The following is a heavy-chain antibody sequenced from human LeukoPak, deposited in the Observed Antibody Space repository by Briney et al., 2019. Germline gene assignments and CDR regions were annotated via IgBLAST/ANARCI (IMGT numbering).Heavy chain of an antibody. D-gene: IGHD3-9*01. CDR1: GFTFRRYA. CDR3: AKAASLTGYYFDN. Sequence: GGSLRLSCSASGFTFRRYAMGWVRQAPGKGLEWVSAVTGSGGSSYYADSVNGRFTMSRDNSKNTVDLQMNSLRVEDTAVYYCAKAASLTGYYFDNWGQGTLVIVSS. CDR2: VTGSGGSS. V-gene: IGHV3-23*01. J-gene: IGHJ4*02.